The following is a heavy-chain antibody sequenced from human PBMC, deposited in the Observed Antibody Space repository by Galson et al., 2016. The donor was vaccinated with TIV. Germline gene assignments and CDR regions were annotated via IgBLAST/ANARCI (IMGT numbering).Heavy chain of an antibody. CDR1: GFAFNNYY. D-gene: IGHD1-14*01. CDR3: ARDHRPSTVITPPVYYSYYYDIDV. Sequence: SLRLSCAASGFAFNNYYLTWIRQTPEKGLEWVSHISGSGNYRDYADSVKGRFTISRDNDKNLVYLRMNSLRAEDTAVYYCARDHRPSTVITPPVYYSYYYDIDVWGQGTAVTVSS. CDR2: ISGSGNYR. J-gene: IGHJ6*02. V-gene: IGHV3-11*06.